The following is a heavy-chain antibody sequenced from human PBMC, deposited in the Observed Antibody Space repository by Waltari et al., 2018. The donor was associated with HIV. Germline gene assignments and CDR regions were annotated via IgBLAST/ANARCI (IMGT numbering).Heavy chain of an antibody. CDR1: GSTFTTYD. CDR2: MNPKKVNT. D-gene: IGHD2-15*01. J-gene: IGHJ3*01. Sequence: QVQLVQSGAEVKTPGASVKVSCQTSGSTFTTYDIHWVLKCTGKGLGWMGGMNPKKVNTGYAQILEGRGTMTRNTSIRTAYRELSSLRSEDTAGEYGARAPVAAKRLDGAFDFWGQGTMVIVSS. CDR3: ARAPVAAKRLDGAFDF. V-gene: IGHV1-8*01.